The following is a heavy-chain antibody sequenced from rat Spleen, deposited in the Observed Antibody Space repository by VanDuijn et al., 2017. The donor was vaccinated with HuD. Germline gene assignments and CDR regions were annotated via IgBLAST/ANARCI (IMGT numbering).Heavy chain of an antibody. Sequence: EVQLVESGGGLVQPGRSLKLSCAASGFTFSDYYMAWVRQAPTKGLEWVATISYDGSSTYYRDSVKGRFTISRDNAKSTLYLQMNSLRSEDTATYYCTTVLQGHGFAYWGQGTLVTVSS. D-gene: IGHD1-1*01. CDR2: ISYDGSST. V-gene: IGHV5-29*01. CDR3: TTVLQGHGFAY. CDR1: GFTFSDYY. J-gene: IGHJ3*01.